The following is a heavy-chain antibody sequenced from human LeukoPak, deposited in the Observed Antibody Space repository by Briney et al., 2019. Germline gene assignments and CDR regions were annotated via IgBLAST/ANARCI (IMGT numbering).Heavy chain of an antibody. CDR3: ES. CDR1: GVSFSSYT. J-gene: IGHJ5*02. CDR2: IFPSGGEI. Sequence: PGGSLRLSCAASGVSFSSYTMNWVRQPPGKGLEWVSSIFPSGGEIHYADSVRGRFTISRDNSKSTLSLQMNSLRAEDTAIYYCESWGQGTLVTVSS. V-gene: IGHV3-23*01.